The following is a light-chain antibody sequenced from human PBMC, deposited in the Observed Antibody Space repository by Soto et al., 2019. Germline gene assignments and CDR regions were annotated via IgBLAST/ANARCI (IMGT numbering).Light chain of an antibody. Sequence: DIQITQAPSTLSGSGEDSVTITCGASQTISSWLAWYQQKPGKAPKLLIYKASTLKSGVPSRFSGSGSGTEFTLTISSLQPDDFATYYCQHYNSYSEAFGQGTKVDIK. J-gene: IGKJ1*01. CDR1: QTISSW. V-gene: IGKV1-5*03. CDR2: KAS. CDR3: QHYNSYSEA.